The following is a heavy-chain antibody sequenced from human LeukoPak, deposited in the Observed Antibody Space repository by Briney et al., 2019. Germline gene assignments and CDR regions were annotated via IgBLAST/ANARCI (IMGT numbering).Heavy chain of an antibody. V-gene: IGHV3-30*18. Sequence: GGSLRLSCAASGFTFSSYGMHWVRQAPGKGLEWVAVISYDGSNKYYADSVKGRFTISRGNSKNTLYLQMNSLRAEDTAVYYCAKGRSSGWLDYFDYWGQGTLVTVSS. CDR3: AKGRSSGWLDYFDY. D-gene: IGHD6-19*01. CDR1: GFTFSSYG. CDR2: ISYDGSNK. J-gene: IGHJ4*02.